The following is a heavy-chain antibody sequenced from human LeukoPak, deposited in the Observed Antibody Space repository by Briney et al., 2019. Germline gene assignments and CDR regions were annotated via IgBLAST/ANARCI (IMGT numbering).Heavy chain of an antibody. J-gene: IGHJ4*02. Sequence: GGSLRLSCAASGFTFNSYWMTWVRQAPGKGLEWVANIKQDGSEKYYVDSVEGRFTISRDNAKNSLYLQMSSLRAEDTAVYCCARDKWTPDYWGQGTLVTASS. CDR1: GFTFNSYW. V-gene: IGHV3-7*01. CDR2: IKQDGSEK. CDR3: ARDKWTPDY. D-gene: IGHD1-26*01.